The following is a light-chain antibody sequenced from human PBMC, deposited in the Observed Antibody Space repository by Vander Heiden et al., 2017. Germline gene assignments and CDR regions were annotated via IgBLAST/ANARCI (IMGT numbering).Light chain of an antibody. CDR1: SSNIGSNT. Sequence: QSVPTQPPSASGTPGQRVTISCSGSSSNIGSNTVNWYQQLPGTAPKLFIYSNNQRPSGVPDRFSGSKSGTSASLAISGLQSEDEADYYCAAWDDSLNGWVFGGGTKLTVL. J-gene: IGLJ3*02. V-gene: IGLV1-44*01. CDR3: AAWDDSLNGWV. CDR2: SNN.